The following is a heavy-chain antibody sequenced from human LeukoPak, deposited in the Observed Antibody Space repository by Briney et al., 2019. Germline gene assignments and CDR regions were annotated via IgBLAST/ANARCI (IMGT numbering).Heavy chain of an antibody. V-gene: IGHV1-2*02. Sequence: ASVKVSCKASGYTFTGYYMHWVRQAPGQGLEWMGWINPNSGGTNYAQKFQGRVAMTRDMSISTAYMELSRLRSDDTAVYYCASMWYYDILTGYHAMSGIDYWGQGTLVTVSS. CDR2: INPNSGGT. CDR3: ASMWYYDILTGYHAMSGIDY. CDR1: GYTFTGYY. D-gene: IGHD3-9*01. J-gene: IGHJ4*02.